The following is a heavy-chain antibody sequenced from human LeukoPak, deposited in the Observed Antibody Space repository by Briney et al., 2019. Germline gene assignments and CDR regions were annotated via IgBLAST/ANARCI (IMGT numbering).Heavy chain of an antibody. CDR2: IRSEGGST. CDR3: VREVAAAGTDNKFYFDY. J-gene: IGHJ4*02. V-gene: IGHV3-64D*09. Sequence: PGGSLRLSCSASGFTFSSYAMNWVRQAPGKGLEYFSAIRSEGGSTYHADSVKGRFTISRDNSKNTLYLQMSSLRTEDTAVYYCVREVAAAGTDNKFYFDYWGQGTLVTVSS. CDR1: GFTFSSYA. D-gene: IGHD6-13*01.